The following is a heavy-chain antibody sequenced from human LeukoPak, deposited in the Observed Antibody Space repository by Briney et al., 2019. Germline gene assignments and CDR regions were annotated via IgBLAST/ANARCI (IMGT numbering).Heavy chain of an antibody. D-gene: IGHD2-2*01. CDR3: ARDAGYCSSTTCSADFDY. J-gene: IGHJ4*02. Sequence: GASVKVSCKASGYTFTGYYMHWVRQAPGQGLEWMGWIDPKSGGTNYAQKFQGRVTMTRDTSISTAYMELSRLGSDDTAVYYCARDAGYCSSTTCSADFDYWGQGTLVTVSS. CDR1: GYTFTGYY. V-gene: IGHV1-2*02. CDR2: IDPKSGGT.